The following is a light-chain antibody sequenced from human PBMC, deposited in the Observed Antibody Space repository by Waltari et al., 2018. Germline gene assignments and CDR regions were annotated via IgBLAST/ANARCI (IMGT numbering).Light chain of an antibody. CDR1: SSDVGGYNY. CDR3: CSYAGTFSLL. CDR2: DVN. Sequence: QSALTQPRSVSGSPGQSVTISCSGTSSDVGGYNYVSWYQHHPGKAPSLMISDVNKRPSGVPDRFAGSKSGNTASLTSSGLQAEDEADYFCCSYAGTFSLLFGGGTKVTVL. V-gene: IGLV2-11*01. J-gene: IGLJ2*01.